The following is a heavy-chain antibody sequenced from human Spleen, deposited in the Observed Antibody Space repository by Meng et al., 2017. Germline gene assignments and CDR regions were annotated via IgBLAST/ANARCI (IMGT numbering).Heavy chain of an antibody. CDR1: DYTFTGYG. D-gene: IGHD3-10*01. J-gene: IGHJ4*02. Sequence: QVQPVQSGPEVKKPGASVKLSCKASDYTFTGYGVSWVRQAPGQGLEWMAWLGAHDGDTSHAPKFQGRVTVSADRPTATAHMELRSLRSDDTAVYYCARGTPGRSYSDYWGQGTLVTVSS. CDR3: ARGTPGRSYSDY. CDR2: LGAHDGDT. V-gene: IGHV1-18*01.